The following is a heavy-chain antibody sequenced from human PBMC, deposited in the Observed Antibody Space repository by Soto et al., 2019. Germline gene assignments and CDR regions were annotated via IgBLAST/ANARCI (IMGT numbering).Heavy chain of an antibody. V-gene: IGHV3-30-3*01. CDR2: ISYDGSNR. CDR1: GFTFGAYA. Sequence: QVQLVESGGGVVQPGRSLRLSCAASGFTFGAYAMHWVRQAPGKGLEWVAVISYDGSNRYYADSVKGRLTISRDNSKNTLYLKMNSLRAEDTGVYSCARESRYGRTDGCSSQHAFDIWGQGTMVTVSS. D-gene: IGHD2-15*01. CDR3: ARESRYGRTDGCSSQHAFDI. J-gene: IGHJ3*02.